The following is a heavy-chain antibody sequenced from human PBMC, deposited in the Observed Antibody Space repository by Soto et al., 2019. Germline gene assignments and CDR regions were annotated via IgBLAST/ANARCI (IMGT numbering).Heavy chain of an antibody. CDR2: ISAYNGNT. CDR1: GYTFTSYG. Sequence: EASLKVSCKASGYTFTSYGISWVRQAPGQGLEWMGWISAYNGNTNYAQKLQGRVTMTTDTSTSTAYMELRSLRSDDTAVYYCAREDVDLNWNYLHYYYGMDVWGQGTTVTRLL. V-gene: IGHV1-18*01. CDR3: AREDVDLNWNYLHYYYGMDV. D-gene: IGHD1-7*01. J-gene: IGHJ6*02.